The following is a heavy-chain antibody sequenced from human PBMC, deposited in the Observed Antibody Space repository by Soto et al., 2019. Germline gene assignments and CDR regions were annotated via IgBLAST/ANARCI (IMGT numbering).Heavy chain of an antibody. Sequence: PSEPLSLTCAVSGGSISSGYYSRSWIRQPPGKGREWIGYIYHSGSTYYDPSLKSRVTISVDRSKNQFSLQLSSVTAADTAVYYCATYRGFRFDYLGQGTLVTVSS. CDR3: ATYRGFRFDY. CDR2: IYHSGST. V-gene: IGHV4-30-2*01. CDR1: GGSISSGYYS. J-gene: IGHJ4*02. D-gene: IGHD3-10*01.